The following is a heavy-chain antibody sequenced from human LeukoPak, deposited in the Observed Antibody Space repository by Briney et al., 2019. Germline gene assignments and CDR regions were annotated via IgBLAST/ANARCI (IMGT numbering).Heavy chain of an antibody. J-gene: IGHJ4*02. Sequence: GGSLRLSCAASGFTFSSYAMSWVRQAPGKGLEWVANIKQDGSEKYYVDSVKGRFTISRDNAKNSLYLQMNSLRAEDTAVYYCASYDFWSGYYAFGYWGQGTLVTVSS. CDR1: GFTFSSYA. V-gene: IGHV3-7*01. CDR2: IKQDGSEK. D-gene: IGHD3-3*01. CDR3: ASYDFWSGYYAFGY.